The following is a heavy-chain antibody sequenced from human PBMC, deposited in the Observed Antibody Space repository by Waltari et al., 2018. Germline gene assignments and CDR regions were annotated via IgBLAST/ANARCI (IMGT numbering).Heavy chain of an antibody. V-gene: IGHV4-38-2*01. CDR3: ARGGAVAGPYY. D-gene: IGHD6-19*01. CDR1: GGSISGGYG. CDR2: IYGSSGRN. Sequence: QVQLQESGPAVVKPSETLSLTCAVSGGSISGGYGWSWIRQAPGKGLEWIGSIYGSSGRNYCNPSLKRRVTSSQDTSKSQFSLKLSSVTAADTAVYYCARGGAVAGPYYWGQGVLVTVSS. J-gene: IGHJ4*02.